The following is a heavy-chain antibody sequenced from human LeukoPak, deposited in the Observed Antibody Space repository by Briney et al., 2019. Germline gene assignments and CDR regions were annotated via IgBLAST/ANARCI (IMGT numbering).Heavy chain of an antibody. J-gene: IGHJ5*02. Sequence: ASVKVSCKASGYTFTGYYMHWVRQAPGQGLEWMGWINPNSGGTNYAQKFQGRVTMTRDTSISTAYMELSRLRSDDTAVYYCARDHGGSYFGWFDPWGQGTLVTVSS. CDR1: GYTFTGYY. CDR3: ARDHGGSYFGWFDP. V-gene: IGHV1-2*02. CDR2: INPNSGGT. D-gene: IGHD1-26*01.